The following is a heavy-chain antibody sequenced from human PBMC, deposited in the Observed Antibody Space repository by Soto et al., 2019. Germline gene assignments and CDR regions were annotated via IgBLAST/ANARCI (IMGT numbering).Heavy chain of an antibody. D-gene: IGHD3-16*01. J-gene: IGHJ3*01. V-gene: IGHV2-5*02. CDR2: IYWDDDK. CDR3: AHLLITYGGVSGDDAFDF. CDR1: GFSLTPRGVG. Sequence: QITLKESGPTLVKPTQPLTLTCTFSGFSLTPRGVGVAWIRQPPGNALEWLSVIYWDDDKRYSPSLRSRRSISKDTSKIHVVLTSTYVDLVDTATYYCAHLLITYGGVSGDDAFDFWGQGTMVTVSS.